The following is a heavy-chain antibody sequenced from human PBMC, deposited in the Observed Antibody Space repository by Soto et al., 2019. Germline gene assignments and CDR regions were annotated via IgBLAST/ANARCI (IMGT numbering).Heavy chain of an antibody. V-gene: IGHV3-30*18. J-gene: IGHJ4*02. Sequence: QVPLVESGGGVVQPGRSLRLSCAASGFTFSSYGMHWVRQAPGKGLEWVAVISYDGSNKYYADSVKGRFTISRDTFKNTWDTQRIALGAEDAAVSYSTQDRVSRESPPLGWCPGALGSVSS. CDR1: GFTFSSYG. CDR3: TQDRVSRESPPLG. CDR2: ISYDGSNK.